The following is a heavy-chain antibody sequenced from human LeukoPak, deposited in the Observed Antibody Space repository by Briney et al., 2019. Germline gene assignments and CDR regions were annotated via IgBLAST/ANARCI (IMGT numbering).Heavy chain of an antibody. CDR1: GFTFSSYG. CDR2: ISYDGSNK. J-gene: IGHJ3*02. Sequence: PGGSLRLSCAASGFTFSSYGIHWVRQAPGKGLEWVAVISYDGSNKYYADSVKGRFTISRDNSKNTLYLQMNSLRPEDTAVYYCAKLSDSSSWYFGAFDIWGQGTMVTVSS. CDR3: AKLSDSSSWYFGAFDI. V-gene: IGHV3-30*18. D-gene: IGHD6-13*01.